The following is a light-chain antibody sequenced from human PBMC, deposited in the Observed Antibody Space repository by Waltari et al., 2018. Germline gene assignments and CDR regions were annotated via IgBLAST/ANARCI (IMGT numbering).Light chain of an antibody. J-gene: IGKJ2*01. CDR3: QQYYSTPPT. CDR2: WAS. CDR1: QSVLYSSNNKNY. V-gene: IGKV4-1*01. Sequence: DIVMTQSPDSLAVSLGERATINCKSSQSVLYSSNNKNYLAWYQQKPGQPPKLPIYWASTRESGVPDRFSGSGSGTDFTLTISSLQAEDVAVYYCQQYYSTPPTFGQGTTLEIK.